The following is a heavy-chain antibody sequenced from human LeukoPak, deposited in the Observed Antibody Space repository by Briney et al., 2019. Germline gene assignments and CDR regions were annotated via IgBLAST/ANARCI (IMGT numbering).Heavy chain of an antibody. CDR3: ARSKIDC. D-gene: IGHD4-11*01. CDR1: GFTFSTYW. Sequence: GGSLRLSCAASGFTFSTYWMMWVRQAPGKGLEWVANINEDGSEKYYADSVEGRFTISRDNAKNSLDLQMSSLRADDTALYYCARSKIDCWGQGTLVTVSS. J-gene: IGHJ4*02. V-gene: IGHV3-7*01. CDR2: INEDGSEK.